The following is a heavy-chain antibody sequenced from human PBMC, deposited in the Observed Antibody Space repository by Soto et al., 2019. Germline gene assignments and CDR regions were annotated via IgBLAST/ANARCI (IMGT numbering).Heavy chain of an antibody. V-gene: IGHV3-33*01. J-gene: IGHJ3*02. CDR2: IWYDGSNK. Sequence: ESGGGVVQPGRSLRLSCAASGFTFSSYGMHWVRQAPGKGLEWVAVIWYDGSNKYYADSVKGRFTISRDNSKNTLYLQMNSLRAEDTAVYYCARDDCSGGSCYPDAFDIWGQGTMVTVSS. D-gene: IGHD2-15*01. CDR1: GFTFSSYG. CDR3: ARDDCSGGSCYPDAFDI.